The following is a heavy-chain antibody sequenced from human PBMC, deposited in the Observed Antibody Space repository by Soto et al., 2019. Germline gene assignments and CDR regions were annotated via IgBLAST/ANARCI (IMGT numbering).Heavy chain of an antibody. CDR1: GGSFSGYY. CDR3: ARGNLVVVAATV. Sequence: SETLSLTCAVYGGSFSGYYWSWIRQPPGKGLEWIGEINHSGSTNYNPSLKSRVTISVDTSKNQFSLKLSSVTAADTAVYYCARGNLVVVAATVWGQGTLVTVSS. CDR2: INHSGST. D-gene: IGHD2-15*01. V-gene: IGHV4-34*01. J-gene: IGHJ4*02.